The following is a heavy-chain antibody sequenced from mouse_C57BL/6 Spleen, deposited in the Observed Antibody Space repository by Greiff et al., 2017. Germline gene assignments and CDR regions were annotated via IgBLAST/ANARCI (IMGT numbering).Heavy chain of an antibody. CDR3: ARDSFCSIYAMGY. J-gene: IGHJ4*01. D-gene: IGHD2-5*01. V-gene: IGHV5-16*01. CDR2: INYDGSST. Sequence: EVKLQESEGGLVQPGSSMKLSCTASGFTFSDYYMAWVRQVPEKGLEWVANINYDGSSTYYLDSLKSRFFISRDNSKNILYLQMSSLKSEDTATYYCARDSFCSIYAMGYWGQGASVTVSS. CDR1: GFTFSDYY.